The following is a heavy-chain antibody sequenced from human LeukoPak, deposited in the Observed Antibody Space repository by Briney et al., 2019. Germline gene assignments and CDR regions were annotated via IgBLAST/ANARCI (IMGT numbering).Heavy chain of an antibody. Sequence: GGSLRLSCAASGFNFGVFWMAWVRQAPGKGLEGVATMSQDGHYLYYVDSGKGRFSISRDNARKSLVLQMSSRRAEDTAFYYCARDQGYGDSVNWFEPWGQGTLVTVSS. V-gene: IGHV3-7*01. CDR2: MSQDGHYL. J-gene: IGHJ5*02. D-gene: IGHD4-17*01. CDR1: GFNFGVFW. CDR3: ARDQGYGDSVNWFEP.